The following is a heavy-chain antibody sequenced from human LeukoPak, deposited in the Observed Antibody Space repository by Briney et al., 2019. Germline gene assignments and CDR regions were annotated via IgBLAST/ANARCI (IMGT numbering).Heavy chain of an antibody. V-gene: IGHV3-23*01. Sequence: GGSLRPSCAASGFTFSNYAMSWVRQAPGKGLEWVSAISGSGGSTYYADSVKGRFTISRDNSKNTLYLQMNSLRAEDTAVYYCAKGYFYDSSGYYYWGVFVYWGQGTLVTVSS. J-gene: IGHJ4*02. CDR3: AKGYFYDSSGYYYWGVFVY. CDR2: ISGSGGST. D-gene: IGHD3-22*01. CDR1: GFTFSNYA.